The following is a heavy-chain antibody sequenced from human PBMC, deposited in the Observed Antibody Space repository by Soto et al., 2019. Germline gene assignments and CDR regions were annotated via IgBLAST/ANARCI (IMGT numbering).Heavy chain of an antibody. Sequence: QVQLVESGGGVVQPGRSLRLSCAASGFTFSSYAMHWVRQAPGKGLEWVAVISYDGSNKYYADSVKGRFTISRDNSKNTLYLQMNGLRAEDTAVYYCARDLAAARLVGYFDYWGQGTLVTVSS. CDR1: GFTFSSYA. CDR2: ISYDGSNK. D-gene: IGHD6-6*01. V-gene: IGHV3-30-3*01. J-gene: IGHJ4*02. CDR3: ARDLAAARLVGYFDY.